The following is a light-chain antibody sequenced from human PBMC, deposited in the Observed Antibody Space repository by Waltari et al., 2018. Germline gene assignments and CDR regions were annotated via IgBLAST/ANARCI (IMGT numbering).Light chain of an antibody. V-gene: IGLV5-45*01. J-gene: IGLJ2*01. CDR3: LMWYNNAWI. Sequence: QAVLTPPPSSSASPGTSARLTCTFRSSFTVVTSINPCFQSKPGSPPQYLLRYKSDSDKHHGSGVPSRFSGSKDASANAAILLISGLQSEDEADYFCLMWYNNAWIFGGGTKLTVL. CDR2: YKSDSDK. CDR1: SSFTVVTSI.